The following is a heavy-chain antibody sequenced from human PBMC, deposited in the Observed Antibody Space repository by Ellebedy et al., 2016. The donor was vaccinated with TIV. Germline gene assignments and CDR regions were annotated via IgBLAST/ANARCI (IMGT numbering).Heavy chain of an antibody. V-gene: IGHV3-11*01. Sequence: GESLKISCAASGFTFSDYYMSWIRQAPGKGLEWVSYISSSGSTIYYADSVKGRFTISRDNAKNSLYLQMNSLRAEDTAVYYCSRGRQSKSWRVYYYGMDVWGQGTTVTVSS. J-gene: IGHJ6*02. CDR3: SRGRQSKSWRVYYYGMDV. D-gene: IGHD4-11*01. CDR1: GFTFSDYY. CDR2: ISSSGSTI.